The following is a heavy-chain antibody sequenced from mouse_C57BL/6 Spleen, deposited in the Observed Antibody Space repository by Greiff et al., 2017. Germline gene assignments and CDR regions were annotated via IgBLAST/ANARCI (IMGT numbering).Heavy chain of an antibody. J-gene: IGHJ1*03. CDR2: IHPNSGGT. D-gene: IGHD1-1*01. CDR1: GYTFTSYW. Sequence: QVQLQQPGPELVKPGASVKLSCKASGYTFTSYWMNWVKQRPGKGLEWIGMIHPNSGGTNYNEKFKSKATLTVDKSSSTSYLHLSSLTSEDSAVFYCAYYYCNSCDGYFDVWGTGTTVTVSS. V-gene: IGHV1-64*01. CDR3: AYYYCNSCDGYFDV.